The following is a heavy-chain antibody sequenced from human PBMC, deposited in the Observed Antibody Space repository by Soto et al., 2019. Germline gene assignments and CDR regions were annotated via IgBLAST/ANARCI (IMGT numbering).Heavy chain of an antibody. CDR3: AHAGDYDLLTFDH. V-gene: IGHV2-5*02. CDR1: GFSFDMNKAR. D-gene: IGHD4-17*01. J-gene: IGHJ4*02. CDR2: IYWDDDK. Sequence: SGPTLVNPTQTLTLTCTFSGFSFDMNKARVGWVRQPPGKALEWVALIYWDDDKRYSPSLKDRLAISKDTSSNQVVLTITNIDPGDSATYFCAHAGDYDLLTFDHWGPGTLVTVSS.